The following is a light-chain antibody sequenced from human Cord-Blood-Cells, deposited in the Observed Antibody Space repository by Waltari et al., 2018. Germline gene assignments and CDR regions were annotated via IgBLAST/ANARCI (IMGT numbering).Light chain of an antibody. CDR2: AAS. CDR3: QQSYSTPWT. J-gene: IGKJ1*01. CDR1: QSISSY. V-gene: IGKV1-39*01. Sequence: DIQMTQSPSSLSASVGDRVTITCRASQSISSYLNWYQQKPGKAPKLLIYAASSLQSGVPSRFSGSGSGTDFTLTISSRQPEDVATYYCQQSYSTPWTFGQGTKVEIK.